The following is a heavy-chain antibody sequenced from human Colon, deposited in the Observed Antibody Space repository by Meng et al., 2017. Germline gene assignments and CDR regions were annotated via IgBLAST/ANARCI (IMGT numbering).Heavy chain of an antibody. D-gene: IGHD5-18*01. CDR1: GFTFSTYS. Sequence: VQLVESGGGLVKPVWSLRLSCAGSGFTFSTYSMNWVRQAPGQGLEWFASIGDGGYIYYADSVKGRFTISRDNAKNSLYLQMNSLRAEDTAVYYCARVRGANSYGYGDYWGQGTLVTVSS. J-gene: IGHJ4*02. CDR3: ARVRGANSYGYGDY. V-gene: IGHV3-21*01. CDR2: IGDGGYI.